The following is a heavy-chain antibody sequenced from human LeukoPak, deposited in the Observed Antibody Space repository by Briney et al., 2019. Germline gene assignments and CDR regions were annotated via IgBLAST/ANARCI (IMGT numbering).Heavy chain of an antibody. CDR2: ISSSSSYI. CDR3: ARGGDCGGDCYPDAFDI. J-gene: IGHJ3*02. CDR1: GFTFSSYS. V-gene: IGHV3-21*01. Sequence: GGSLRLSCAASGFTFSSYSMNWVRQAPGKGLEWVSSISSSSSYIYYADSVKGRFTISRDNAKNSLYLRMNSLRAEDTAVYYCARGGDCGGDCYPDAFDIWGQGTMVTVSS. D-gene: IGHD2-21*02.